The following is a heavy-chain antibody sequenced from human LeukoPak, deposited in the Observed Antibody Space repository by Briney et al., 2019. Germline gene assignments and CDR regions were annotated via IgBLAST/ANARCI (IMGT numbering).Heavy chain of an antibody. CDR3: ARHPPRYGSAFDY. J-gene: IGHJ4*02. CDR1: GGSISSGSYY. D-gene: IGHD1-1*01. V-gene: IGHV4-39*01. Sequence: PSETLSLTCTVSGGSISSGSYYWGWIRQPPGKGLEWIASMYYSGLTFYSPSLKSRVTISVDTSKNQLSLKLGTVTAADTAVYYCARHPPRYGSAFDYWGQGTLVTVSS. CDR2: MYYSGLT.